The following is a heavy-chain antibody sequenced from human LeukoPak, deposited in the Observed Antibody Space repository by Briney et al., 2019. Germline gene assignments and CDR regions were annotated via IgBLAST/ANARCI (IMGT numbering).Heavy chain of an antibody. CDR3: AKDLHYWGCDY. CDR1: GFTFSSYW. CDR2: IGNRLSDT. J-gene: IGHJ4*02. Sequence: PGGSLRLSCVTSGFTFSSYWMTWVRQAPGKGLEWVSGIGNRLSDTYYADSVKDRFTISKDNSKNTLYLQMNSLRAEDTAVYYCAKDLHYWGCDYWGQGTLVTVSS. D-gene: IGHD7-27*01. V-gene: IGHV3-23*01.